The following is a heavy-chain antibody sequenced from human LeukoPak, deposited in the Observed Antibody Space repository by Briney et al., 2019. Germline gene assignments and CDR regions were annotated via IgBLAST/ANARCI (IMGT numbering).Heavy chain of an antibody. J-gene: IGHJ4*02. V-gene: IGHV3-53*01. Sequence: GGSLRLSCAASGFTVSTNYMSWVRQAPGKGLEWVSVIYTGESTSYADSVKGRFTISRDNSKNTLFLQMNSLRAEDTAVYYCAKEILTGYYNPIDYWGQGTLVTVSS. CDR1: GFTVSTNY. CDR3: AKEILTGYYNPIDY. D-gene: IGHD3-9*01. CDR2: IYTGEST.